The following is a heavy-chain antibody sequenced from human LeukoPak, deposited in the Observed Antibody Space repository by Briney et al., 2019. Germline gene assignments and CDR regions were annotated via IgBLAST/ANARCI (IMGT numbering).Heavy chain of an antibody. CDR2: IIPIFGTA. J-gene: IGHJ6*03. V-gene: IGHV1-69*06. Sequence: GASVKVSCKASGGTFSSYAISWVRQAPGQGLEWMGGIIPIFGTANYAQKFQGRVTITADKSTSTAYMELSSLRSEDTAVYYCATRAADIATRPAYYYYYMDVWGKGTTVTVSS. D-gene: IGHD6-6*01. CDR3: ATRAADIATRPAYYYYYMDV. CDR1: GGTFSSYA.